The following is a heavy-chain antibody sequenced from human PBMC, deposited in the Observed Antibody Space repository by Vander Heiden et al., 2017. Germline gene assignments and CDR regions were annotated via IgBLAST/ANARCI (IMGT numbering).Heavy chain of an antibody. CDR1: GFTFSDYY. CDR2: ISSSGSTK. J-gene: IGHJ4*02. CDR3: TRSRVGASGSYAY. D-gene: IGHD3-10*01. Sequence: QVQLVESGGGLVKPGGSLRLFCAASGFTFSDYYMSWIRHAPGKGLKWVSYISSSGSTKYYAGAVKGRFTISSDNAKNSLYLQMNSLRAEDTAVYYCTRSRVGASGSYAYWGQGTLVTVSS. V-gene: IGHV3-11*01.